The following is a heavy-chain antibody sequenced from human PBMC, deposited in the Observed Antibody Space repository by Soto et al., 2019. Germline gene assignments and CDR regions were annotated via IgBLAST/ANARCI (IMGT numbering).Heavy chain of an antibody. J-gene: IGHJ6*02. CDR2: INPSGGYT. D-gene: IGHD1-26*01. CDR3: ARGCGRATCYNGMDV. CDR1: GYTFTSYH. Sequence: ASVKVSCKASGYTFTSYHLHWVRQAPGHGLEWMGLINPSGGYTNYAQKFQGRVTMTRDTSTSTVYVELSSLRSEDTAVYYCARGCGRATCYNGMDVWGQGTTVTVSS. V-gene: IGHV1-46*01.